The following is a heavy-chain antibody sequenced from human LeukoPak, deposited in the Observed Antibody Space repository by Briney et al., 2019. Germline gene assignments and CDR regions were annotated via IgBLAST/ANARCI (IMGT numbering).Heavy chain of an antibody. V-gene: IGHV4-59*01. CDR1: GGSIRSYY. Sequence: SETLSLTCTVSGGSIRSYYWSWIRQPPGKGLEWIGYIYYSGSTNYNPSLKSRVTISVDTSKNQCSLKLSSVTAADTAVYYCARAGGYSYGYDFDYWGQGTLVTVSS. J-gene: IGHJ4*02. CDR2: IYYSGST. D-gene: IGHD5-18*01. CDR3: ARAGGYSYGYDFDY.